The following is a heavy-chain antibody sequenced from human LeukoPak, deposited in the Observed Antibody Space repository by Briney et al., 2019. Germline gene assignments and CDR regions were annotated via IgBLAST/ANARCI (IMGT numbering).Heavy chain of an antibody. V-gene: IGHV3-7*01. CDR1: GFTFTSHW. J-gene: IGHJ5*02. CDR3: ARDGP. Sequence: GGSLRLSCAPSGFTFTSHWMSWVRQAPGKGLEWVANINQDGSEKYYVDSVKGRFTISRDNAKNSLYLQMNSLRAEDTAVYYCARDGPWGQGTLVTVSS. CDR2: INQDGSEK.